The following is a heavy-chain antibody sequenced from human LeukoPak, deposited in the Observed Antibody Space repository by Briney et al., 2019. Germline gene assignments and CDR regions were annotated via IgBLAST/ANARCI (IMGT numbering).Heavy chain of an antibody. J-gene: IGHJ3*02. V-gene: IGHV3-11*01. D-gene: IGHD6-19*01. Sequence: GGSLRLSCAASGFTFSDYNMGWMRQAPGQGLEWVSYTRNSDNNTFYADSVQGRFTISRDNAKYSVYLQMNSLRAEDTAVYYCARRIAGDGSHAFDIWGQGTMVTVSS. CDR2: TRNSDNNT. CDR3: ARRIAGDGSHAFDI. CDR1: GFTFSDYN.